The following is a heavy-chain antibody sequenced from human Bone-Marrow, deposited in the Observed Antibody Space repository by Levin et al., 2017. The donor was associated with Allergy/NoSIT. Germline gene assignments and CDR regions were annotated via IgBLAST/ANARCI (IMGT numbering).Heavy chain of an antibody. CDR3: ARVVATTLNIDY. CDR1: GGSISSYY. V-gene: IGHV4-59*08. CDR2: IYYSGST. J-gene: IGHJ4*02. Sequence: SETLSLTCTVSGGSISSYYWSWIRQPPGKGLEWIGYIYYSGSTNYNPSLKSRVTISVDTSKNQFSLKLSSVTAADTAVYYCARVVATTLNIDYWGQGTLVTVSS. D-gene: IGHD5-12*01.